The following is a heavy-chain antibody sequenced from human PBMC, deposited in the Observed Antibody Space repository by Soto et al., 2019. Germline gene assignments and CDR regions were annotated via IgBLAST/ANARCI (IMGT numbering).Heavy chain of an antibody. Sequence: PSETLSLTCAVYGGSFSGYDWSWIRQPPGKGLEWIGEISDSGSTNYNPSLKSRVTISIDMSKNQFSLKLSSVTAADTAVYYCARGSTIFGVVTHFFDYWGQGILVTVSS. D-gene: IGHD3-3*01. CDR1: GGSFSGYD. V-gene: IGHV4-34*01. J-gene: IGHJ4*02. CDR2: ISDSGST. CDR3: ARGSTIFGVVTHFFDY.